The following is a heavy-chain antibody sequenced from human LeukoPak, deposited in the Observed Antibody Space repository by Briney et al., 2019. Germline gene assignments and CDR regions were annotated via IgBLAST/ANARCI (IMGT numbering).Heavy chain of an antibody. J-gene: IGHJ5*02. CDR1: GYSFTSYW. V-gene: IGHV5-51*01. CDR3: ARRAGGYCSGGSCSYWFDP. D-gene: IGHD2-15*01. CDR2: IYPGDSDT. Sequence: GESLKISCKGSGYSFTSYWVGWVRQMPGKGLEWMGIIYPGDSDTRYSPSFQGQVTISADKSISTAYLQWSSLKASDTAMYYCARRAGGYCSGGSCSYWFDPWGQGTLVTVSS.